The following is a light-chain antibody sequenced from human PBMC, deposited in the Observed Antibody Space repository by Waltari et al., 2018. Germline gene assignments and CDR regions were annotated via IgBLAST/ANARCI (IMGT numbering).Light chain of an antibody. CDR2: AAS. J-gene: IGKJ2*01. CDR3: QHYHSLPYT. Sequence: DIQLTQSPSSLSAAVGDRDTITCQATQDITTSLSWFQQKPGKAPQLLIYAASSLQAGVPSRFSGTGSGTAFSLTITCLQPEDSATYYCQHYHSLPYTFGRGTKLQIK. V-gene: IGKV1-33*01. CDR1: QDITTS.